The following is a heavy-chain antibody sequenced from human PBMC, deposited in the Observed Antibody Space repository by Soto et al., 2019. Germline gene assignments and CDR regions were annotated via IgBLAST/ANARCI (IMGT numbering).Heavy chain of an antibody. Sequence: ASVKVSCKASGYTFTTYDINRVRQAPGQGLEWLGWMDPNSGSTGYAQNFQGRITMTRNTSRNTAHMELSSLQSEDTAVYYCARERKFDFWRKGLDVWGQGTTVTVSS. V-gene: IGHV1-8*01. J-gene: IGHJ6*02. D-gene: IGHD3-3*01. CDR2: MDPNSGST. CDR1: GYTFTTYD. CDR3: ARERKFDFWRKGLDV.